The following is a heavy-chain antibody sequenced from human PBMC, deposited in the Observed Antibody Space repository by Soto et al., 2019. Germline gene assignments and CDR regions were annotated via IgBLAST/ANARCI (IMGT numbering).Heavy chain of an antibody. J-gene: IGHJ4*02. CDR3: AKTTGDSY. D-gene: IGHD7-27*01. V-gene: IGHV3-30*18. Sequence: VGSLRLSCAASGFTFSSYGMHWVRQAPGKGLEWVAVISYDGSNKYYADSVKGRFTISRDNSKNTLYLQMNSLRAEDTAVYYCAKTTGDSYWGQGTLVTVSS. CDR1: GFTFSSYG. CDR2: ISYDGSNK.